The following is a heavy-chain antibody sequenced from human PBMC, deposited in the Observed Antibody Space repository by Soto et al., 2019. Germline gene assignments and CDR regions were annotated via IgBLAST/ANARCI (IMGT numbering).Heavy chain of an antibody. V-gene: IGHV1-18*01. J-gene: IGHJ6*02. D-gene: IGHD4-17*01. CDR3: ARARQDDYGGEAYYYGMDV. Sequence: QVQLVQSGAEVKKPGASVKVSCQASGYTFTSYGISWVRQAPGQGLEWMGWISAYNGNTNYAQKHQCRVTITTGTSRSTAYLGLRSLGSDDTVVYYCARARQDDYGGEAYYYGMDVWGQGTTITVSS. CDR2: ISAYNGNT. CDR1: GYTFTSYG.